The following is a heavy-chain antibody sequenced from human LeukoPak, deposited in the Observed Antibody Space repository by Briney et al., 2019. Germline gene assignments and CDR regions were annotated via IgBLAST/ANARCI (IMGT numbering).Heavy chain of an antibody. CDR1: GYSFTSYW. CDR2: IYPGDSDT. J-gene: IGHJ6*03. Sequence: GESLKISCKGSGYSFTSYWIGWVRQMPGKGLEWMGIIYPGDSDTRYSPSFQGQVTISADKSISTAYLQWSSLKASDTAMYYCARLGGKDGYNYHYYYYYMDVWGKGTTVTVSS. D-gene: IGHD5-24*01. CDR3: ARLGGKDGYNYHYYYYYMDV. V-gene: IGHV5-51*01.